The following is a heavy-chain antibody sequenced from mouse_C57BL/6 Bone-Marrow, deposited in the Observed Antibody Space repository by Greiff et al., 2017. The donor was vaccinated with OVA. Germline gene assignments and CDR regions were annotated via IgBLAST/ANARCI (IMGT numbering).Heavy chain of an antibody. Sequence: LVESGAELVMPGASVKLSCKASGYTFTSYWMHWVKQRPGQGLEWIGEIDPSDSYTNYNQKFKGKSTLTVDKSSSTAYMQLSSLTSEDSAVYYCAGIGPSMDYWGQGTSVTVSS. CDR3: AGIGPSMDY. CDR1: GYTFTSYW. D-gene: IGHD2-14*01. V-gene: IGHV1-69*01. J-gene: IGHJ4*01. CDR2: IDPSDSYT.